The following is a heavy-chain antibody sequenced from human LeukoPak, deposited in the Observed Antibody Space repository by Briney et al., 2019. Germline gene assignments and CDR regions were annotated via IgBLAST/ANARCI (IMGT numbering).Heavy chain of an antibody. CDR3: ARLAAIRYYDILTGYSNFDY. D-gene: IGHD3-9*01. Sequence: NPSETLSLTCTVSGGSISSYYWGWIRQPPGKGLEWIGSIYYSGSTYYNPSLKCRVTISVDTSKNQFSLKLSSVTAADTAVYYCARLAAIRYYDILTGYSNFDYWGQGTLVTVSS. CDR1: GGSISSYY. J-gene: IGHJ4*02. CDR2: IYYSGST. V-gene: IGHV4-39*01.